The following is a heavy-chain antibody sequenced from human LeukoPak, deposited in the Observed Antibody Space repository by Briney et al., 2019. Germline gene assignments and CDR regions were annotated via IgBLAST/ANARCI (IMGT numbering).Heavy chain of an antibody. J-gene: IGHJ4*02. CDR1: GFTFSSYA. Sequence: PGRSLRLSCAASGFTFSSYAMHWVRQAPGKGLEWVSYISSSGSTIYYADSVKGRFTISRDNAKNSLYLQMNSLRAEDTAVYYCARSLYGDYGAFDYWGQGTLVTVSS. V-gene: IGHV3-48*04. D-gene: IGHD4-17*01. CDR3: ARSLYGDYGAFDY. CDR2: ISSSGSTI.